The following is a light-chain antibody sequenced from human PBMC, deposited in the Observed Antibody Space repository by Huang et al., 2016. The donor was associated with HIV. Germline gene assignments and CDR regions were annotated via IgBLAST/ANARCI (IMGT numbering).Light chain of an antibody. J-gene: IGKJ1*01. CDR3: QQRSNWPAG. CDR2: DAS. V-gene: IGKV3-11*01. Sequence: EIVLTQSPATLSLSPGERATLSCRASQSVSSYLAWYQQKPGQAPRLLIFDASNRATGIPARFSGSGSGTDVTLTISSLEPEDFAVYYCQQRSNWPAGFGQGTKVEIK. CDR1: QSVSSY.